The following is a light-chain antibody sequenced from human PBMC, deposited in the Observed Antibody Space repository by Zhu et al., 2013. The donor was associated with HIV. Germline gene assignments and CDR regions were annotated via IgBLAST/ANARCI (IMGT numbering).Light chain of an antibody. J-gene: IGKJ2*01. CDR2: ETS. V-gene: IGKV3D-20*02. CDR1: ESVNNKY. CDR3: QQRSKWPPFT. Sequence: IVLTQSPGTLSLSPGERATLSCRASESVNNKYLAWYQQKPGQAPRLLIDETSTRATGIPDRFSGSGSGTDFTLTITRLEPEDLAVYYCQQRSKWPPFTFGQGTKLEIK.